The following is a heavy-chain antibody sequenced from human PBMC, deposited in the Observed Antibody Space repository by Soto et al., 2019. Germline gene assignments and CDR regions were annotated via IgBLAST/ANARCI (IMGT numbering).Heavy chain of an antibody. V-gene: IGHV3-74*01. CDR1: GFTLSGRS. D-gene: IGHD3-10*01. Sequence: EVQLVECGGGLVQPGGSLRLSCAASGFTLSGRSMHWVRQAPGKGLVWVSGIDNAGTDSTYADSVKGRFTSSRDNAKNMLYLQMNSLRVEDTAVYYCARGWFGPDVWGKGTTVTVPS. CDR3: ARGWFGPDV. J-gene: IGHJ6*04. CDR2: IDNAGTDS.